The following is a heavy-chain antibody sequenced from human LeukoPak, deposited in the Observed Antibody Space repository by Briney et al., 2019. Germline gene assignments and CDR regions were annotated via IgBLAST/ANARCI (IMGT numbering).Heavy chain of an antibody. CDR3: ARVWPEDEYYFDY. Sequence: SETLSLTCTVAGGSISSYYWSWIRQPPGKGLECIGYIYYSGSTNYNPSLKSRVTISVDTSKNQFSLKLSSVTAADTAVYYCARVWPEDEYYFDYLGQGTLVTVSS. V-gene: IGHV4-59*01. CDR2: IYYSGST. J-gene: IGHJ4*02. CDR1: GGSISSYY. D-gene: IGHD3-10*01.